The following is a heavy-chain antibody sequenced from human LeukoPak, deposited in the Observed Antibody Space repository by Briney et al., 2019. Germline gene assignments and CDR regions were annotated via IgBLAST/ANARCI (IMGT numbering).Heavy chain of an antibody. CDR2: XTGNGGSA. Sequence: GGSLRLSCAASGFTFNTYAMNWVRQAPGKGLEWVSXXTGNGGSAYYADSVKGRFTISRDNSKKTLYLQMNSLRAEDTAVYYCAKGRDSSGWGYYFDYWGQGTLVTVSS. D-gene: IGHD6-19*01. CDR1: GFTFNTYA. CDR3: AKGRDSSGWGYYFDY. V-gene: IGHV3-23*01. J-gene: IGHJ4*02.